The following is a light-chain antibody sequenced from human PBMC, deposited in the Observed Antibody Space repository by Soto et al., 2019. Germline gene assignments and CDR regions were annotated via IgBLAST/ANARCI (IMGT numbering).Light chain of an antibody. J-gene: IGKJ1*01. V-gene: IGKV1-5*03. Sequence: DIQMTQSPSTLSASVGDRVTITCRASQSLYDWLAWYQQKPEKAPKLLIYKASGLESGVPSRFSGSGFGTEFTLTISSLQPDDFATYYCQQFNSHSWTFGQGTKVEIK. CDR2: KAS. CDR1: QSLYDW. CDR3: QQFNSHSWT.